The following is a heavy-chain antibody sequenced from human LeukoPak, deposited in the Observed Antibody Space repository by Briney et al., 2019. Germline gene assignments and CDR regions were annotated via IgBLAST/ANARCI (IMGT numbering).Heavy chain of an antibody. D-gene: IGHD5-12*01. CDR2: ISGSGGST. Sequence: GGSLRLSRAASGFTFSSYAMSWVRQTPGKGLEWVSAISGSGGSTYYADSVKGRFTISRDNSKNTLYLQMNSLRSEDTALYYCVSPTADYPFLYYFDSWGQGTLVTVSS. V-gene: IGHV3-23*01. J-gene: IGHJ4*02. CDR1: GFTFSSYA. CDR3: VSPTADYPFLYYFDS.